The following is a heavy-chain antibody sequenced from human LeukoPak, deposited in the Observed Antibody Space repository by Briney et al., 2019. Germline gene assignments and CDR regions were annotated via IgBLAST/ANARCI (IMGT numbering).Heavy chain of an antibody. J-gene: IGHJ5*01. CDR1: GGSFSGYY. Sequence: SETLSLTCAVYGGSFSGYYWTWIRQPPGKGLEWIGEINHSGSTNYNPSLKSRVTMSVDTSMNQFSLRLNSVTAADTAVYYCARAYGSGSYHSNWFESWGQGTLVIVSS. CDR2: INHSGST. V-gene: IGHV4-34*01. CDR3: ARAYGSGSYHSNWFES. D-gene: IGHD3-10*01.